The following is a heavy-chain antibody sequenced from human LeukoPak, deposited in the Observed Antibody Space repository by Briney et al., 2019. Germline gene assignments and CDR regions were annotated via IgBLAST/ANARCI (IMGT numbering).Heavy chain of an antibody. D-gene: IGHD2-2*01. Sequence: GGSLTLSCAAPGFTFGSYWMSWVRQAPGKGLEWVANIKQDGSEKYYVDSVKGRFTISRDNAKNSLYLQMNSLRAEDTAVYYCARFRYQLYYYGMDVWGQGTTVTVSS. J-gene: IGHJ6*02. V-gene: IGHV3-7*01. CDR3: ARFRYQLYYYGMDV. CDR2: IKQDGSEK. CDR1: GFTFGSYW.